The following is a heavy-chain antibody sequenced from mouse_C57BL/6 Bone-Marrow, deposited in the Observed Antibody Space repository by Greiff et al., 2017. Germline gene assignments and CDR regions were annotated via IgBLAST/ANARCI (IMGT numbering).Heavy chain of an antibody. D-gene: IGHD2-10*02. Sequence: VQLQQPGAELVRPGSSVKLSCKASGYTFTSYWLHWVKQRPIQGLEWIGNIDPSDSETHYNQKFKDKATLTVDKSSSTAYMQLSSLTSDDSAVYYCARETSVNWFAYWGQGTLVTVSA. CDR1: GYTFTSYW. CDR2: IDPSDSET. J-gene: IGHJ3*01. CDR3: ARETSVNWFAY. V-gene: IGHV1-52*01.